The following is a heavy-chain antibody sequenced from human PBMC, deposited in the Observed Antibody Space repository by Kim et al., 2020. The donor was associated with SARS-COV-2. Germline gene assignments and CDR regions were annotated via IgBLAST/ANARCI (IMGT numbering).Heavy chain of an antibody. J-gene: IGHJ6*02. V-gene: IGHV3-7*03. D-gene: IGHD2-21*02. CDR3: ARQMVTGTGASSYGVDV. CDR2: IKEDESET. CDR1: GFTFGTYW. Sequence: GGSLRLSCAASGFTFGTYWMSWVRQAPGKGLEWVANIKEDESETYYVDSVKGRFTISRDNAKNSLYLQMNTLTAEDTGVYYCARQMVTGTGASSYGVDVWGQGTTVTVSS.